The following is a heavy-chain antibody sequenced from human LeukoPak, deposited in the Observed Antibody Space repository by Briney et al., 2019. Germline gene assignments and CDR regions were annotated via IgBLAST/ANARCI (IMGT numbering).Heavy chain of an antibody. Sequence: ASVKVSCKASGYTFTSYDISWVRQATGQGLEWMGWMNPNSGNAGYAQRFQGRVTMTRNNSISTAYMELTSLRSEDTAVYYCGRPLQRGTWTQRALDYWGQGTLVTVSS. J-gene: IGHJ4*02. CDR2: MNPNSGNA. V-gene: IGHV1-8*01. CDR3: GRPLQRGTWTQRALDY. CDR1: GYTFTSYD. D-gene: IGHD3/OR15-3a*01.